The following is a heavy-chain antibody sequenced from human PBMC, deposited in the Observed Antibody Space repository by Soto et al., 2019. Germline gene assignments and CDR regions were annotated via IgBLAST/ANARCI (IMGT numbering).Heavy chain of an antibody. CDR1: GFTFSSYA. V-gene: IGHV3-23*01. J-gene: IGHJ4*02. D-gene: IGHD4-17*01. CDR2: ISGSGRST. CDR3: AKSRDYELYYFDE. Sequence: GGSLRLSCAASGFTFSSYAMSWVRQAPGKGLEWVSSISGSGRSTYYADSVKGRFTISRDNSKNTLYLQMNSLRAEDTAVYYGAKSRDYELYYFDEWGQGTLVTVSS.